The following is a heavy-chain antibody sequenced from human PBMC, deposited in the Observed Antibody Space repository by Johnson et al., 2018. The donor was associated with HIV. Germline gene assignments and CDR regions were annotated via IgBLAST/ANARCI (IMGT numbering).Heavy chain of an antibody. CDR2: IQYDGTNK. CDR1: GFTFSSYG. D-gene: IGHD2/OR15-2a*01. CDR3: AKDLSYPKTRAFDI. J-gene: IGHJ3*02. V-gene: IGHV3-30*02. Sequence: VQLVESGGGVVQPGGSLRLSCAASGFTFSSYGMHWVRQVPGNGLEWVTFIQYDGTNKYYADSVKGRFTISRDNSKNTLYLQMYSPRAEDTAVYYCAKDLSYPKTRAFDIWGQGTMVTVSS.